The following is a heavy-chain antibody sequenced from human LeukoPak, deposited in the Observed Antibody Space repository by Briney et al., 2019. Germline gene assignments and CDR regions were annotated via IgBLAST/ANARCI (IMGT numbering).Heavy chain of an antibody. CDR1: GDTLTELS. CDR2: FDPEDGET. D-gene: IGHD6-6*01. Sequence: ASVKVSCKVSGDTLTELSMHWVRQAPGKGLEWMGGFDPEDGETIYAQKFQGRVTMTEDTSTDTAYMELSSLRSEDTAVYYCATGGYSSSKDFDYWGQGTLVTVSS. J-gene: IGHJ4*02. V-gene: IGHV1-24*01. CDR3: ATGGYSSSKDFDY.